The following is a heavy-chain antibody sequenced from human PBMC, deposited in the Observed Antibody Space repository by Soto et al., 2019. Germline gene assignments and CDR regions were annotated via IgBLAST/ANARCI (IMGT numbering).Heavy chain of an antibody. CDR1: GFTFSSYA. CDR3: AAGYSSNYPPLMNSDFDY. CDR2: ISYDGSNK. Sequence: GGSLRLSCAASGFTFSSYAMHWVRQAPGKGLEWVAVISYDGSNKYYADSVKGRFTISRDNSKNTLYLQMNSLRAEDTAVYYCAAGYSSNYPPLMNSDFDYWGQGTLVTVSS. D-gene: IGHD6-13*01. V-gene: IGHV3-30-3*01. J-gene: IGHJ4*02.